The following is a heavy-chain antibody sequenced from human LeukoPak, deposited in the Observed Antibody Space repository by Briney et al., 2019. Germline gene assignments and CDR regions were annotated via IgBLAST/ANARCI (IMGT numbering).Heavy chain of an antibody. J-gene: IGHJ4*02. CDR3: ARGGPFTGPISTPRASDY. CDR2: IYSGGSP. V-gene: IGHV3-66*01. Sequence: GGSLRLSCAASGFTVSSTYMSWVRQAPGKGLERVSVIYSGGSPYYADSVKGRFTISRDSSKNTVYLQMNSLRAEDTAVYHCARGGPFTGPISTPRASDYWGQGILVTVSS. D-gene: IGHD1-7*01. CDR1: GFTVSSTY.